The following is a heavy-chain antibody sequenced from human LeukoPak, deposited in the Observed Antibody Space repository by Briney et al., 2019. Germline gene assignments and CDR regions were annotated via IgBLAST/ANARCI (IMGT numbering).Heavy chain of an antibody. J-gene: IGHJ6*03. D-gene: IGHD1-26*01. CDR1: GGSISSSSYY. V-gene: IGHV4-39*07. CDR3: ARTHSGSYYIHYYYYMDV. Sequence: PSETLSLTCSVSGGSISSSSYYWGWIRQPPGKGLEWIGSIYYSGSTYYNPSLKSRVIISVDTSKNQFSLKLSSVTAADTAVYYCARTHSGSYYIHYYYYMDVWGKGTTVTVSS. CDR2: IYYSGST.